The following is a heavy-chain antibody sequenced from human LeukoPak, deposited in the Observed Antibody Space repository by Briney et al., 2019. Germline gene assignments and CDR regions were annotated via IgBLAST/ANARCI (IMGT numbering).Heavy chain of an antibody. CDR3: ARGNIAVPGTPYYFDY. Sequence: KFQGRVTITRDTSASTAYMELSSLRSEDTAVYYCARGNIAVPGTPYYFDYWGQGTLVTVSS. J-gene: IGHJ4*02. D-gene: IGHD6-19*01. V-gene: IGHV1-3*01.